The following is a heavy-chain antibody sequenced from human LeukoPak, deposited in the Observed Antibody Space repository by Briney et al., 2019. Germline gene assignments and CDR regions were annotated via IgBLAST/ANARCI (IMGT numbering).Heavy chain of an antibody. CDR2: IIPIFGTA. J-gene: IGHJ4*02. CDR3: ATEYGSGSYYGDY. V-gene: IGHV1-69*13. D-gene: IGHD3-10*01. Sequence: ASVKVSCKASGGTFSSYAISWVRQAPGQGLEWMGGIIPIFGTANYAQEFQGRVTITADESTSTAYMELSSLRSEDTAVYYCATEYGSGSYYGDYWGQGTLVTVSS. CDR1: GGTFSSYA.